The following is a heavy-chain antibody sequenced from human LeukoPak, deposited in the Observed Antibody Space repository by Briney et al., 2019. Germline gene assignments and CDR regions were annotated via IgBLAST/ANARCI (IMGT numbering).Heavy chain of an antibody. CDR1: GFTFSNYA. CDR3: AKEGATLAGTIDY. V-gene: IGHV3-23*01. Sequence: PGGSLRLSCAASGFTFSNYAMSWVRQAPGKGLEWVSVISNSGGSTYYADSVKGRFTISRDNSKNALYLQMNSLRAEDTAVYYCAKEGATLAGTIDYWGQGTLVTVSS. CDR2: ISNSGGST. D-gene: IGHD6-19*01. J-gene: IGHJ4*02.